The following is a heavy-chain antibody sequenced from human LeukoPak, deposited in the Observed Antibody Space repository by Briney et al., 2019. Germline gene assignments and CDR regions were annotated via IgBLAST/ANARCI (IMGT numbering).Heavy chain of an antibody. CDR2: IYYSGGT. V-gene: IGHV4-31*03. CDR1: GGSISSGGYY. J-gene: IGHJ6*02. CDR3: ANSKGAYYYDSSGYLYYYYGMDV. Sequence: SQTLSLTCTVSGGSISSGGYYWSWIRQHPGKGLEWIGYIYYSGGTYYNPSLKSRVTISVDTSKNQFSLKLSSVTAADTAVYYCANSKGAYYYDSSGYLYYYYGMDVWGQGTTVTVSS. D-gene: IGHD3-22*01.